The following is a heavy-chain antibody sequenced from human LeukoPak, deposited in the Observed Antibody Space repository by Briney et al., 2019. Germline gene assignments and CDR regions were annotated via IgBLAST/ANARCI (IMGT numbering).Heavy chain of an antibody. CDR3: VRIRGFGADYYYSYMDV. Sequence: PSETLSLTCAVYGGSFSGYYWSWIRQPPGKGLEWIGEINHSGSTNYNPSLKSRGTISVDTSKNQFSLKLSSVTAADTALYYCVRIRGFGADYYYSYMDVWGKGTTVTVSS. CDR2: INHSGST. V-gene: IGHV4-34*01. CDR1: GGSFSGYY. J-gene: IGHJ6*03. D-gene: IGHD3-10*01.